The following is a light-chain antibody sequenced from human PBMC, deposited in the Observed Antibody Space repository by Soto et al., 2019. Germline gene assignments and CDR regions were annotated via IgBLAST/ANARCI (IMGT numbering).Light chain of an antibody. J-gene: IGKJ4*01. CDR3: QQYDNLSVT. CDR1: HDIINY. V-gene: IGKV1-33*01. CDR2: DAF. Sequence: DIQMTQSPSSLSASVGDRVTITCQASHDIINYLNWFQQKPGEAPKLLIFDAFKLETGVPSRFSGSGYGTDFTLTISSLQPEDIATYYCQQYDNLSVTFGGGTKVEIK.